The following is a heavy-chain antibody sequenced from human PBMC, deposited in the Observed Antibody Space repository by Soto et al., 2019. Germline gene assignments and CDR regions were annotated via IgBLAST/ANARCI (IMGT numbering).Heavy chain of an antibody. CDR2: IIPIFGTA. CDR3: ARDQADCSGGSCYSAEYFQH. V-gene: IGHV1-69*13. J-gene: IGHJ1*01. D-gene: IGHD2-15*01. Sequence: SVKVSCKASGGTFSSYAISWVRQAPGEGLEWMGGIIPIFGTANYAQKFQGRVTITADESTSTAYMELSSLRSDDTAVYYCARDQADCSGGSCYSAEYFQHWGQGTLVTVSS. CDR1: GGTFSSYA.